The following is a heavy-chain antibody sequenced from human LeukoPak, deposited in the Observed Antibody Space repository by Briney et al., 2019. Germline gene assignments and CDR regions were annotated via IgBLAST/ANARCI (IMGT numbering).Heavy chain of an antibody. CDR2: INWNGGST. V-gene: IGHV3-20*04. J-gene: IGHJ3*02. D-gene: IGHD6-13*01. CDR1: GFTFDDYG. Sequence: RPGGSLRLSCAAPGFTFDDYGMSWVRQAPGNGLEWVSGINWNGGSTGYAESVKGRFTISRDNAKNSLYLQMNSLRAEDTAVYYCARPTIAAAGTGAFDIWGQGTMVTVSS. CDR3: ARPTIAAAGTGAFDI.